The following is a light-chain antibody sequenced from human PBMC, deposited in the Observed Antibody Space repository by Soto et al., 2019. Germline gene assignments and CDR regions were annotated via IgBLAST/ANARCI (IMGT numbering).Light chain of an antibody. CDR2: AVS. CDR3: QKYNTDPFT. V-gene: IGKV1-27*01. CDR1: QGISTY. J-gene: IGKJ3*01. Sequence: DIRMTQSPSSLSASVGDTVNITCRASQGISTYLAWYQQKPGKSPILLIYAVSILRSGVPSRFSGTRYDTEFTLTINGLQPEDVATYYCQKYNTDPFTFGPGTKVAMK.